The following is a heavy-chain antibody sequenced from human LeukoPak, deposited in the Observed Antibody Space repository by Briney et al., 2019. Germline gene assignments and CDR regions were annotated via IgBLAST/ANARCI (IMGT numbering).Heavy chain of an antibody. J-gene: IGHJ4*02. CDR2: IIPIFGTA. Sequence: ASVKVSCKASGGTFSSYAISWVRQAPGQGLEWMGRIIPIFGTANYAQKFQGRVTITTDESTSTAYMELNSLRAEDTAVYYCARDSMAAAGTVDYWGQGTLVTVSS. D-gene: IGHD6-13*01. CDR3: ARDSMAAAGTVDY. V-gene: IGHV1-69*05. CDR1: GGTFSSYA.